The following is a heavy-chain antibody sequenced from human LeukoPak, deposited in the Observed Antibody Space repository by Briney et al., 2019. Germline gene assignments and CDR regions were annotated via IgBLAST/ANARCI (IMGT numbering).Heavy chain of an antibody. CDR3: ASNMYGGLVGIAFDY. Sequence: ASVKVSCKASGYTFTGYYMNWVRQAPGQGLEWMGWIDPNSGDTNYAQEFQGRVTMTRDTSISTAYMELSRLRSDDTAVYYCASNMYGGLVGIAFDYWGQGTLVIVSS. CDR1: GYTFTGYY. D-gene: IGHD1-26*01. J-gene: IGHJ4*02. V-gene: IGHV1-2*02. CDR2: IDPNSGDT.